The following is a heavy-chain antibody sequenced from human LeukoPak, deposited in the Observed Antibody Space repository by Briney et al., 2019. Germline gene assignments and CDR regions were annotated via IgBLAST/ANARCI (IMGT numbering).Heavy chain of an antibody. CDR3: ARHIGGGIEDVDV. Sequence: SETLSLTCTVSGGSIGTYYWSWIRQSPGKGLEWIGYIYVTGTRYNPYLQSRVTISVDTSRNQFFLKMSSVTAADTAVYYCARHIGGGIEDVDVWGKGTKVTVSS. J-gene: IGHJ6*04. CDR2: IYVTGT. D-gene: IGHD3-16*02. CDR1: GGSIGTYY. V-gene: IGHV4-59*08.